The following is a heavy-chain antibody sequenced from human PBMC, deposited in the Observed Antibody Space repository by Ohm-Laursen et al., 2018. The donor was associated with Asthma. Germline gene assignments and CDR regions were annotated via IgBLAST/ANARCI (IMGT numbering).Heavy chain of an antibody. CDR3: AKGGTEYLLYGMPDQFDY. CDR2: INSVFGTS. D-gene: IGHD3-3*01. J-gene: IGHJ4*02. CDR1: GGTLGTSV. V-gene: IGHV1-69*13. Sequence: VKISCKSLGGTLGTSVIGWVRQAPGQGLEWLGGINSVFGTSTYAQKFHDRFTITADESTSTVYMTLSSLTSEDTAVYYCAKGGTEYLLYGMPDQFDYWGQGSLVTVSS.